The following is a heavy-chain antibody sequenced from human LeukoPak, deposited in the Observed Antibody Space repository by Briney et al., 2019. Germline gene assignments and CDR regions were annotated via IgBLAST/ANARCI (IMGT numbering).Heavy chain of an antibody. CDR3: ARHNSRDGYNYDSFDY. J-gene: IGHJ4*02. V-gene: IGHV4-59*08. D-gene: IGHD1-1*01. CDR1: GGFISSYY. CDR2: ISYSGST. Sequence: PSETLSLTCTVSGGFISSYYWSWIRQPPGKGLEWIGYISYSGSTNYNPSLKSRVTISVDTSKNQFSLKLSSVTAADTAVYHCARHNSRDGYNYDSFDYWGQGTLVTVSS.